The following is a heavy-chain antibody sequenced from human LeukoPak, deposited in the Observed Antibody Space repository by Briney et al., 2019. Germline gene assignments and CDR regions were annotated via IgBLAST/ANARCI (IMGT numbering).Heavy chain of an antibody. Sequence: ASVTVSFTASGYTFTSYGISWVRQAPGQGLEWMGWISAYNGNTNYAQKLQGRVTMTTDTSTSTAYMELRSLRSDDTAVYYCARGPIGVADFDYWGQGTLVTVSS. D-gene: IGHD3-3*01. V-gene: IGHV1-18*01. CDR1: GYTFTSYG. J-gene: IGHJ4*02. CDR3: ARGPIGVADFDY. CDR2: ISAYNGNT.